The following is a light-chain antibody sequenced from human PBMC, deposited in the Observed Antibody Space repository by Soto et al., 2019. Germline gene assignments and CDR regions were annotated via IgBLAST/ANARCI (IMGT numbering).Light chain of an antibody. CDR2: ATS. Sequence: DVQMPQSPSSLYAFVGDRVTITCRASQGIAPYLAWFQQKPGKVPKLLLYATSTLQSGVPSRFSGSGSGTDFTLTISRRQPEDGGTYYCQKYNSAPPTLGGGTKVEIK. CDR3: QKYNSAPPT. V-gene: IGKV1-27*01. J-gene: IGKJ4*02. CDR1: QGIAPY.